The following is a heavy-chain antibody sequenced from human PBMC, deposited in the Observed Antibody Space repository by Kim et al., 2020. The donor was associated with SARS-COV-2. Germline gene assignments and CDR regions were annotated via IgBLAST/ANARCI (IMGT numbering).Heavy chain of an antibody. CDR1: GFTFSTYA. V-gene: IGHV3-23*01. CDR2: ISGGGGST. D-gene: IGHD1-26*01. CDR3: AKAFIGAAGRTYSLDC. J-gene: IGHJ4*02. Sequence: GGSLRLSCAASGFTFSTYAMSWVRQTPGKGLEWVSSISGGGGSTYYADSVKGRFTISRDNAKNTLYLQMNSLRAEDTGLYYCAKAFIGAAGRTYSLDCWGQGSLVCVSS.